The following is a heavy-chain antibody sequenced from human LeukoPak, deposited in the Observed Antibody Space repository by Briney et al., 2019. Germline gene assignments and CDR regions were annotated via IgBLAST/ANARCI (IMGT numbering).Heavy chain of an antibody. V-gene: IGHV3-30*02. Sequence: PGGSLRLSCAASGFTFSSYGMHWVRQAPGKGLEWVAFIRYDGSRKYYADSVKGRFTISRDNSKNTLYLQMYSLRAEDTAVYYCAKDLRGYSYGYFTDYWGQGTLVTVSS. CDR1: GFTFSSYG. CDR3: AKDLRGYSYGYFTDY. J-gene: IGHJ4*02. CDR2: IRYDGSRK. D-gene: IGHD5-18*01.